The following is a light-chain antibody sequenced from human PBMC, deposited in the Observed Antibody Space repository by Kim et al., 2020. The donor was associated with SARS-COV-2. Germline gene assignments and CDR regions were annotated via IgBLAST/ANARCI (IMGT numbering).Light chain of an antibody. Sequence: QSALTQPASVSGSPGQSITISCTGTSSDVGGYNYVSWYQQHPGKAPKLMIYDVSKRPSGVSNRFSDSKSGNTASLTISGLQAEDEADYYCSSYTSSSTSLYVFGTGTKVTVL. CDR2: DVS. J-gene: IGLJ1*01. CDR1: SSDVGGYNY. V-gene: IGLV2-14*01. CDR3: SSYTSSSTSLYV.